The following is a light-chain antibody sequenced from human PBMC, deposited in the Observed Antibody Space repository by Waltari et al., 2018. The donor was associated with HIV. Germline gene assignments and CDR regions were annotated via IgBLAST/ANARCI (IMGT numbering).Light chain of an antibody. CDR1: SSNIGNSY. CDR2: ENN. J-gene: IGLJ1*01. Sequence: QSVLTQPPSVSAAPGQKVTIFCSGSSSNIGNSYVSWYQQLPGTAPKLLIYENNKRSSGIPDRFSGSKSGTSATLGITGLQTEDEADYYCGTWDSSLSAVFGTGTKVTVL. CDR3: GTWDSSLSAV. V-gene: IGLV1-51*02.